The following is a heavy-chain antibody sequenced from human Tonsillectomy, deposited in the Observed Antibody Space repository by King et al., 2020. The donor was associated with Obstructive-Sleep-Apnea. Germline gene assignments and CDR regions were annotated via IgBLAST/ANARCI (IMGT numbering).Heavy chain of an antibody. CDR3: ARDHSSGYFPNWFDP. CDR1: GGSISSSNW. J-gene: IGHJ5*02. CDR2: IYHSGTT. Sequence: QLQESGPGLVKPSGTLSLTCAVSGGSISSSNWWSWVRQPPGKGLEWIGEIYHSGTTNYNPSLKSRVTISVDKSKNQFSVKLSSVTAADTAIYFCARDHSSGYFPNWFDPWGPGTLVTVSS. D-gene: IGHD3-22*01. V-gene: IGHV4-4*02.